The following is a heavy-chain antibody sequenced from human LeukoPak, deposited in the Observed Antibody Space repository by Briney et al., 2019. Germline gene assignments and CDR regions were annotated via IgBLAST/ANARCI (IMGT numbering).Heavy chain of an antibody. CDR1: GFSFSSYE. D-gene: IGHD4-17*01. Sequence: GGSLRLSCAASGFSFSSYEMNWVRQAPGKGLEWVSYISSSGSTIYYADSVKGRFTISRDNSKNTLYLQMNSLRAEVTAVYYCARGPHYEFVVYYGIDVWGQGTTVTVSS. CDR3: ARGPHYEFVVYYGIDV. J-gene: IGHJ6*02. CDR2: ISSSGSTI. V-gene: IGHV3-48*03.